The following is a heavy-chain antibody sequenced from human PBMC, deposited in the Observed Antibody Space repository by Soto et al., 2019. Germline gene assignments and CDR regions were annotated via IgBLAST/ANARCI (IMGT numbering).Heavy chain of an antibody. Sequence: ASVKVSCKASGYTFTSYAMHWVRQAPGQRLEWMGWINAGNGNTKYSQKFQGRVTITRDTSASTAYMELSSLRSEDTAVYYCARYRYNWNYQYNRFDPWGQGTLVTVYS. CDR2: INAGNGNT. D-gene: IGHD1-7*01. CDR1: GYTFTSYA. J-gene: IGHJ5*02. V-gene: IGHV1-3*01. CDR3: ARYRYNWNYQYNRFDP.